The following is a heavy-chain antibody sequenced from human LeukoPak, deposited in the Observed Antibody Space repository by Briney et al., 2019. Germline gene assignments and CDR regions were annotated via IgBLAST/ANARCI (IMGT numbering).Heavy chain of an antibody. CDR3: TRRLDD. J-gene: IGHJ4*02. CDR2: IKHDESEK. V-gene: IGHV3-7*01. Sequence: GGSLSLSCAASGFSFNSDWMDWVRQAPGKGLEWVANIKHDESEKNYLDSVKGRFTISRDNAQNSLYLQMNGLRVEDTAVYYCTRRLDDWGQGTLVTVSS. CDR1: GFSFNSDW. D-gene: IGHD3-16*01.